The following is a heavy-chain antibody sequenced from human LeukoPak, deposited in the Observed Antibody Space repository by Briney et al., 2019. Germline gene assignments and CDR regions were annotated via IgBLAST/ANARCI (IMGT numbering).Heavy chain of an antibody. Sequence: GASVKVSCKASGYTFTRFDINWVRQAPGQGLEWMGWINPNSGGTNYAQKFQGRVTMTRDTSISTAYMELSRLRSDDTAVYYCARAEKYYYDSSGLIDYWGQGTLVTVSS. CDR2: INPNSGGT. J-gene: IGHJ4*02. CDR1: GYTFTRFD. D-gene: IGHD3-22*01. CDR3: ARAEKYYYDSSGLIDY. V-gene: IGHV1-2*02.